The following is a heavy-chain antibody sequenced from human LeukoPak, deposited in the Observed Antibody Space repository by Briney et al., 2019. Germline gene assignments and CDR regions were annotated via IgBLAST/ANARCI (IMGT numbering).Heavy chain of an antibody. CDR3: AKLTGSHAEADWDH. D-gene: IGHD1-26*01. CDR1: EFTFSSYG. J-gene: IGHJ4*02. V-gene: IGHV3-30*18. Sequence: GGSLRLSCTASEFTFSSYGMHWVRQAPGKGLEWVAVISYDGSSKYYTDSVRGRFTISRDNSKNTLYLQMNSLRTEDTAVYYCAKLTGSHAEADWDHWGQGTLVTVSS. CDR2: ISYDGSSK.